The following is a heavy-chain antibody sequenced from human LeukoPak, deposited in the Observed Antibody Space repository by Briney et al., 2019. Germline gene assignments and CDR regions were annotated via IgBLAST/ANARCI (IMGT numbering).Heavy chain of an antibody. D-gene: IGHD3-22*01. CDR1: GFTFSSYA. V-gene: IGHV3-23*01. CDR2: ISNSGGST. J-gene: IGHJ4*02. CDR3: AREDTMIVVVPFDY. Sequence: GGSLRLSCAASGFTFSSYAMSWVRQAPGKGLEWVSVISNSGGSTDYADSVKGRFTISRDNSKNTLYLQMNSLRAEDTAVYYCAREDTMIVVVPFDYWGQGTLVTVSS.